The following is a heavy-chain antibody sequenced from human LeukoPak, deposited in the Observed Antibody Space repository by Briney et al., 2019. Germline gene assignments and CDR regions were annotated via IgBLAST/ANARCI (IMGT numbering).Heavy chain of an antibody. V-gene: IGHV1-8*02. J-gene: IGHJ6*03. CDR1: GYTFTSYY. CDR2: MNPNSGNT. D-gene: IGHD6-13*01. Sequence: ASVKVSCKASGYTFTSYYMHWVRQATGQGLEWMGWMNPNSGNTGYAQKFQGRVTMTRNTSISTAYMELSSLRSEDTAVYYCARGDPLRSWSSYYYYYYMDVWGKGTTVTISS. CDR3: ARGDPLRSWSSYYYYYYMDV.